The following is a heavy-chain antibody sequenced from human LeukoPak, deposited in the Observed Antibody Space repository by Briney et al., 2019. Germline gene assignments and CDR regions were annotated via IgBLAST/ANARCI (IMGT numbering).Heavy chain of an antibody. CDR2: INHSGST. D-gene: IGHD1-26*01. CDR3: ARQWDSTNYYFDY. V-gene: IGHV4-34*01. Sequence: SETLSLTCAVYGGSFSGYYWSWIRQPPGKGLEWIGEINHSGSTNYNPSLKSRVTISVDTSKNQFSLKLSSVTAADTAVYYCARQWDSTNYYFDYWGQGTPVTVSS. J-gene: IGHJ4*02. CDR1: GGSFSGYY.